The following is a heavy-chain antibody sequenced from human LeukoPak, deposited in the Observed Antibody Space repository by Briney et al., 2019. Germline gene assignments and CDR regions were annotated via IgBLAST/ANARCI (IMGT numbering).Heavy chain of an antibody. CDR3: ARDQARVTTCPGDY. CDR1: GYPFSTYG. V-gene: IGHV1-46*01. D-gene: IGHD3-22*01. Sequence: ASVKVSCKTSGYPFSTYGVAWVRQAPGQGLEWVGIINPSGGSTTYAQKFQGRVTMTRDTSTSTVYMELSSLRSEDTAMYYCARDQARVTTCPGDYWGQGTVVTVSS. J-gene: IGHJ4*02. CDR2: INPSGGST.